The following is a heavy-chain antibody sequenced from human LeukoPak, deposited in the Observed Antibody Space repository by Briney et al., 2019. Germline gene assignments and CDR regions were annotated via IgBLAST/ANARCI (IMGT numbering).Heavy chain of an antibody. J-gene: IGHJ3*02. CDR3: ARERRMATIVDAFDI. CDR2: IYYSGST. V-gene: IGHV4-59*01. CDR1: GGSISSYY. D-gene: IGHD5-24*01. Sequence: SETLSLTCTVSGGSISSYYWSWIRQPPGKGLEWIGYIYYSGSTNYNPSLKSRVTISVDTSKNQFSLKLSSVTAADTAVYYCARERRMATIVDAFDIWGQGTMVTVSS.